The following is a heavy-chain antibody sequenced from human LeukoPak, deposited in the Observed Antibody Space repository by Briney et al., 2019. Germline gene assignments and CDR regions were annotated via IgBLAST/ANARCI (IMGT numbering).Heavy chain of an antibody. Sequence: GGSLRLSCAASGFTFSSYSMNWVRQAPGKGLEWVSSISSSSSYIYYADSVKGRFTISRDNAKNSLFLQMNSLRAEDTAVYYCARGVSPRWSGWYFDLWGRGTLVAVSS. V-gene: IGHV3-21*01. CDR1: GFTFSSYS. CDR3: ARGVSPRWSGWYFDL. CDR2: ISSSSSYI. D-gene: IGHD4-23*01. J-gene: IGHJ2*01.